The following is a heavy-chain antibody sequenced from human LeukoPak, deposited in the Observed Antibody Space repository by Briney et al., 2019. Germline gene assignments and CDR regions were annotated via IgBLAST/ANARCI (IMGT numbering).Heavy chain of an antibody. V-gene: IGHV7-4-1*02. Sequence: ASVKVSCKASGYTFTSYAMNWVRQAPGQGLEWMGWINTNTGNPTYAQGFTGRFVFSLDTSVSAAYLQISSLKAEDTAVYYCARTILLWFGESQWGDAFDIWGQGTMVTVSS. J-gene: IGHJ3*02. CDR2: INTNTGNP. CDR1: GYTFTSYA. D-gene: IGHD3-10*01. CDR3: ARTILLWFGESQWGDAFDI.